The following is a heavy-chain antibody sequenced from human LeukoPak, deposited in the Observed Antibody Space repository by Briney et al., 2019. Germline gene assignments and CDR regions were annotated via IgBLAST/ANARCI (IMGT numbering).Heavy chain of an antibody. CDR2: IDWDDDK. D-gene: IGHD2-2*01. V-gene: IGHV2-70*11. J-gene: IGHJ6*02. CDR1: GFSLSTSGMC. Sequence: ESGPTLVNPTQTLTLTCTFSGFSLSTSGMCVSWIRQPPGKALEWLARIDWDDDKYYSTPLKTRLTISKDTSKNQVVLTMTNMDPVDTATYYCARGSYCSSTNFYGMDVWGQGTTVTVSS. CDR3: ARGSYCSSTNFYGMDV.